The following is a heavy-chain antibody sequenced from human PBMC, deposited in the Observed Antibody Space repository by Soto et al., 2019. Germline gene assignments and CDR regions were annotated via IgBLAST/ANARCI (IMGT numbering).Heavy chain of an antibody. D-gene: IGHD2-2*01. CDR2: INPKSGST. V-gene: IGHV1-46*01. CDR3: ARAGIAYCTSTSCYLYYYVMDV. Sequence: PVKRACKAAGYTETSDYMHRGIQVPGQGLEWMGIINPKSGSTTYAEKFQGRVTMTRDTSTNTVYMELTSLTSGDTAVYYCARAGIAYCTSTSCYLYYYVMDVWGKGTTVTVSS. CDR1: GYTETSDY. J-gene: IGHJ6*04.